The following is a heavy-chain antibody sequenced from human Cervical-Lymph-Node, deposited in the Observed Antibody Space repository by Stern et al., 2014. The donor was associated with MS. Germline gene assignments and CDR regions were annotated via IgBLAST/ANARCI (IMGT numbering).Heavy chain of an antibody. CDR1: GFTFDDYA. CDR2: ISWNSGSI. J-gene: IGHJ4*02. CDR3: AKDSED. V-gene: IGHV3-9*01. Sequence: EVQLVESGGGLVQPGRSLRLSCAASGFTFDDYAMHWVRQAPGKGLEWVSGISWNSGSIGYADSVKGRFTISRDNAKNSLYLQMNSLRAEDTALYYCAKDSEDWGQGTLVTVSS.